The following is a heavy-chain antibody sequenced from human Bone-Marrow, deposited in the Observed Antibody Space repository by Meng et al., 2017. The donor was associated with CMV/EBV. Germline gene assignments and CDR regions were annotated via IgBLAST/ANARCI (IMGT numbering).Heavy chain of an antibody. J-gene: IGHJ6*02. V-gene: IGHV3-21*01. D-gene: IGHD6-13*01. CDR3: AKDRRSSSFYYYGMDV. Sequence: GESLKISCAASGFTFSSYSMNWVRQAPGKGLEWVSSISSSSSYIYYADSVKGRFTISRDNAKNSLYLQMNSLRAEDTAVYYCAKDRRSSSFYYYGMDVWGQGTTVTVSS. CDR2: ISSSSSYI. CDR1: GFTFSSYS.